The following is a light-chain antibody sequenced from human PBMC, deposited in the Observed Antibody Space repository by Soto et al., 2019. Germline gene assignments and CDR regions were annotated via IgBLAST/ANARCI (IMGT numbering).Light chain of an antibody. J-gene: IGKJ2*02. Sequence: DIQMTQSPSSLSASVGDRVTITCRASQSISSYLNWYQQKPGKAPKLLIYAASSLESGVPSRFSGSGSGTDFTLTISSLQPEDFATYYCQQCYSLRRTFGRGTKLEIK. CDR3: QQCYSLRRT. CDR2: AAS. CDR1: QSISSY. V-gene: IGKV1-39*01.